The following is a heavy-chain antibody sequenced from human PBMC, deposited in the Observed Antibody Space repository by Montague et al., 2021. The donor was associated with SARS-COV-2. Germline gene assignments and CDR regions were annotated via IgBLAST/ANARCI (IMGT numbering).Heavy chain of an antibody. Sequence: SETLSLTCAVSGGSISSSNWWSCVRQPPGKGLEWMGEIYHSGSTNNNPSLKSRVTISVDKTKNQFSLKLSSVTAADTAVYYCASRGAVAGKVYFQHWGQGTLVTVSS. J-gene: IGHJ1*01. D-gene: IGHD6-19*01. CDR1: GGSISSSNW. V-gene: IGHV4-4*02. CDR2: IYHSGST. CDR3: ASRGAVAGKVYFQH.